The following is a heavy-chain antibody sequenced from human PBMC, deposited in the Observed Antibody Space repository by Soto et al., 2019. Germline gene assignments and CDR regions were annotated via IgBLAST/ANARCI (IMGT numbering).Heavy chain of an antibody. J-gene: IGHJ4*02. D-gene: IGHD6-19*01. CDR3: VRGGIKVAGGCVE. CDR1: GFSFSTHN. V-gene: IGHV3-48*01. CDR2: ISSSGSTI. Sequence: VQLVESGGGSVQPGGPLRLSCAASGFSFSTHNMNWVRQAPGKGLEWVSSISSSGSTIYYSDSVKGRFTMSRDNAKNSLYLQMNSLRAEDTAVYYCVRGGIKVAGGCVEWGQGTLVTVSS.